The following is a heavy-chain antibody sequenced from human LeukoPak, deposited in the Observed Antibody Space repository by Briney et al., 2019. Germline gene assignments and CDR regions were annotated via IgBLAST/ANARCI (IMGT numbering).Heavy chain of an antibody. CDR3: ARDRYHVEDY. V-gene: IGHV3-48*03. CDR1: GFTFSSYE. D-gene: IGHD2-2*01. Sequence: VGSLRLSCAASGFTFSSYEMNWVRQAPGKGLEWVSYISSSGNTIYYADSVKGRFTISRDNARNSLYLQMNSLRAEDTAVYYCARDRYHVEDYWRQGTLVTVSS. CDR2: ISSSGNTI. J-gene: IGHJ4*02.